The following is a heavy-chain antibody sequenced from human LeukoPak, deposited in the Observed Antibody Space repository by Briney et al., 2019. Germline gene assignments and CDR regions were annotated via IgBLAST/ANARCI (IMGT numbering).Heavy chain of an antibody. J-gene: IGHJ4*02. CDR2: ISSSSSYI. V-gene: IGHV3-21*01. Sequence: PGGSLRLSCAASGFTFSSYSMNWVRQAPGKGLEWVSSISSSSSYIYYADSVKDRFTISRDNAKNSLYLQMNSLRAEDTAVYYCARERRAMVRGAGFDYWGQGTLVTVSS. CDR1: GFTFSSYS. D-gene: IGHD3-10*01. CDR3: ARERRAMVRGAGFDY.